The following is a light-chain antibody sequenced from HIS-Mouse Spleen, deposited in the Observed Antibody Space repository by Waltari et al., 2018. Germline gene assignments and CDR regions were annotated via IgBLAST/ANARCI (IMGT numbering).Light chain of an antibody. CDR2: EVS. J-gene: IGLJ3*02. V-gene: IGLV2-14*01. CDR1: RRAVGGYNY. CDR3: SSYTSSSTWV. Sequence: QSALTQPASVSGSPGQSITIPCTGTRRAVGGYNYVSRYQQHPGKAPKLMIYEVSNRPSGVSNRFSGSKSGNTASLTISGLQAEDEADYYCSSYTSSSTWVFGGGTKLTVL.